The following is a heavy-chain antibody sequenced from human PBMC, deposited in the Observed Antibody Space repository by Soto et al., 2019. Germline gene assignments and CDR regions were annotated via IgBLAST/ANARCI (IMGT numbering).Heavy chain of an antibody. J-gene: IGHJ5*02. V-gene: IGHV4-34*01. CDR2: INHSGST. Sequence: QVQLQQWGAGLLKPSETLSLTCAVYGGSFSGYYWSWIRQPPGKGLEWIGEINHSGSTNYNPSLKNRVTTSVDTCKTQFSRKLSSVTAADTAGYHCARGIAPIAAAGTGWFDPWGQGTLVTVSS. CDR1: GGSFSGYY. D-gene: IGHD6-13*01. CDR3: ARGIAPIAAAGTGWFDP.